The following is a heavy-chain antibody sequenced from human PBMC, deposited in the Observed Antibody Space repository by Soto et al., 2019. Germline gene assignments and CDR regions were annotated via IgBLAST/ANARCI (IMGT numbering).Heavy chain of an antibody. Sequence: ASVKVSCKASGYTFTGYYMHWVRQAPGQGLEWMGWINPNSGGTNYAQKFQGWVTMTRDTSISTAYMELSRLRSDDTAVYYCARDQDCISTSCYAGNYYYGMDVWGQGTTVTVSS. D-gene: IGHD2-2*01. CDR2: INPNSGGT. J-gene: IGHJ6*02. CDR3: ARDQDCISTSCYAGNYYYGMDV. CDR1: GYTFTGYY. V-gene: IGHV1-2*04.